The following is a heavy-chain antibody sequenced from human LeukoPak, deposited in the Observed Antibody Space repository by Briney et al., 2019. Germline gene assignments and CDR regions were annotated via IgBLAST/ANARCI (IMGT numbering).Heavy chain of an antibody. CDR1: GFTFSSYW. CDR2: IKQDGSEK. D-gene: IGHD2-15*01. Sequence: GGSLRLSCAASGFTFSSYWMSWVRQAPGKGLEGVANIKQDGSEKYYVDSVKGRFTISRDNAKNSLYLQMNSLRAEDTAVYYCATGRGRLVAATLFDYWGQGTLVTVSS. V-gene: IGHV3-7*01. CDR3: ATGRGRLVAATLFDY. J-gene: IGHJ4*02.